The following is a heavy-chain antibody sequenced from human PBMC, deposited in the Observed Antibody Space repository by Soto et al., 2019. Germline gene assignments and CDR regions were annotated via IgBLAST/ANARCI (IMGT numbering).Heavy chain of an antibody. CDR2: ISSDGST. J-gene: IGHJ4*02. V-gene: IGHV3-66*01. CDR1: GFSVSNLF. D-gene: IGHD3-3*01. Sequence: WGSLRLSCAASGFSVSNLFMTWVRQAPGKGLEWVSVISSDGSTYYADSVKGRFTISRDNSKNTLYLEMNSLRAGDTAVYYCARNTLGGAYDFRHGGQETLVTVS. CDR3: ARNTLGGAYDFRH.